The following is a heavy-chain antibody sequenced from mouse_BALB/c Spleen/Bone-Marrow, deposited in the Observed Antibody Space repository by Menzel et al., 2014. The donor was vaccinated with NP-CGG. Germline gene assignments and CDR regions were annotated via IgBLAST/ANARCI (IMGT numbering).Heavy chain of an antibody. V-gene: IGHV5-17*02. CDR1: GFTFSSFG. D-gene: IGHD1-1*01. CDR2: ISSGSSTI. Sequence: EVKLVESGGGLVQPGGSRKLSCAASGFTFSSFGMHWVRQAPEKGLEWVAYISSGSSTIYYADTVKGRFTISRDNPKNTLCLRMTSLRSEDTAMYYCARSGYYGSSPYYAMDYWGQGTSVTVSS. CDR3: ARSGYYGSSPYYAMDY. J-gene: IGHJ4*01.